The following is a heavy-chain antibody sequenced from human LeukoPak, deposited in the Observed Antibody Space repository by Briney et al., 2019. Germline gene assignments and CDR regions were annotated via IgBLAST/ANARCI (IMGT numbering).Heavy chain of an antibody. CDR3: ARGRVVVAANRPPNNWFDP. CDR2: MYYSGST. CDR1: GGSVSSGSYY. J-gene: IGHJ5*02. Sequence: SETLSLTCTVSGGSVSSGSYYWSWIRQPPGKGLEWIGYMYYSGSTNYNPSLKSRVTISVDTSKNQFSLKLSSVTAADTAVYYCARGRVVVAANRPPNNWFDPWGQGTLVTVSS. D-gene: IGHD2-15*01. V-gene: IGHV4-61*01.